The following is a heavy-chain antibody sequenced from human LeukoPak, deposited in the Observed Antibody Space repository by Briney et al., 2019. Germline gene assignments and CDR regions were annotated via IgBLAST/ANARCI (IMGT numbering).Heavy chain of an antibody. CDR1: GFSLSTTGVG. J-gene: IGHJ4*02. CDR3: AHGTYGGYIED. CDR2: IYRNDDK. Sequence: SGPTLVNPTQTLTLTCTFSGFSLSTTGVGVGWIRQPPGKALEWLALIYRNDDKRYRPSLKSRLTITEDTSKNQLVLTMTNMDSVDTATYYCAHGTYGGYIEDWGQGTLVTVSS. D-gene: IGHD4-23*01. V-gene: IGHV2-5*01.